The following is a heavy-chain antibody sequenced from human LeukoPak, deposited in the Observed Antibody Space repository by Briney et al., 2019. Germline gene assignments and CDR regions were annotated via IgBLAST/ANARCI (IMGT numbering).Heavy chain of an antibody. CDR3: ATFRFLGT. D-gene: IGHD3-3*01. CDR2: ISDSGGST. V-gene: IGHV3-23*01. Sequence: GGSLRLSCAASGFTLSSYAMSWVRQTPGKGLEWVSRISDSGGSTVYADSIKGRFIISRDNSKNMLYLQMNSLRAEDTAIYYCATFRFLGTWGQGTMVTVSP. CDR1: GFTLSSYA. J-gene: IGHJ3*01.